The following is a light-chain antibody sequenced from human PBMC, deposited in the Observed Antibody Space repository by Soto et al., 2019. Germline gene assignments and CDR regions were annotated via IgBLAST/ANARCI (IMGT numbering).Light chain of an antibody. CDR3: SSYTNNNTPYV. V-gene: IGLV2-14*01. CDR2: EVT. J-gene: IGLJ1*01. Sequence: QSVLTQPPSASGSPGQSVTISCTGSNSDVGAYNFVSWYQHHPGKAPKLILYEVTTRPSGISSRFSGSKSGNTASLTISGLQADDEANYYCSSYTNNNTPYVFGTGTKVTVL. CDR1: NSDVGAYNF.